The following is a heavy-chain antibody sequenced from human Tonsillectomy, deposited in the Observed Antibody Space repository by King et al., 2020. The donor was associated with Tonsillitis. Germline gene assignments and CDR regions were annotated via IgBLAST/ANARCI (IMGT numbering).Heavy chain of an antibody. CDR1: GFTVSSNY. CDR3: ARDRYYDSSGYLQADY. Sequence: VQLVESGGGLVQPGGSLRLSCAASGFTVSSNYMSWVRQAPGKGLDWVSVIYSGGSTYYADSVKGRFTISRDNSKNTLYLQMNSLRAEDTAVYYCARDRYYDSSGYLQADYWGQGTLVTVSS. J-gene: IGHJ4*02. CDR2: IYSGGST. D-gene: IGHD3-22*01. V-gene: IGHV3-66*01.